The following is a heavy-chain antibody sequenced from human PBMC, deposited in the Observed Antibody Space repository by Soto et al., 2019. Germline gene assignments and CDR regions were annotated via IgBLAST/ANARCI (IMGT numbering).Heavy chain of an antibody. D-gene: IGHD1-26*01. Sequence: EVQLVESGGGLVQPGGSLRLSCAASGFTFSSYWMHWVRQAPGKGLVCVSRINSDGSSTSYADSVTGRFTISSDDAKNTLYLQMNSLRAEDTAVYYCARTWELHYNWFDPWGQGTLVTVSS. CDR3: ARTWELHYNWFDP. V-gene: IGHV3-74*01. CDR2: INSDGSST. J-gene: IGHJ5*02. CDR1: GFTFSSYW.